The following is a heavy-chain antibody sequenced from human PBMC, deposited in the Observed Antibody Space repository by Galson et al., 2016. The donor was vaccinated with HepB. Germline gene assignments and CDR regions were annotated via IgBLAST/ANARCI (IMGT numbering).Heavy chain of an antibody. CDR2: FDPEDGKP. V-gene: IGHV1-24*01. J-gene: IGHJ6*02. D-gene: IGHD4-23*01. Sequence: SVKVSCKVSGHTLTDLSIHWVRQAPGKGLEWMGGFDPEDGKPIYAQQFKGRVTVTEDTSTDTAFMQLSGLRSDDTAVHYCASRPPPTWKLLLYYSYYYMAVWGQGTTVTVSS. CDR1: GHTLTDLS. CDR3: ASRPPPTWKLLLYYSYYYMAV.